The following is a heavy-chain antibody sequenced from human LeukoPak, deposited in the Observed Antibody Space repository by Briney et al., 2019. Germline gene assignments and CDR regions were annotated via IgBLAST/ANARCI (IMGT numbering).Heavy chain of an antibody. CDR1: GFTFSFAA. CDR2: ISASGGST. Sequence: PGGSLRLSCAASGFTFSFAAMTWVRQGPGKGLEWVSLISASGGSTYYADSVKGRFTISRDNSKNTVYLQMNSLRAEDTAVYYCARVVDTHFDYWGQGTLVTVSS. D-gene: IGHD5-18*01. J-gene: IGHJ4*02. CDR3: ARVVDTHFDY. V-gene: IGHV3-23*01.